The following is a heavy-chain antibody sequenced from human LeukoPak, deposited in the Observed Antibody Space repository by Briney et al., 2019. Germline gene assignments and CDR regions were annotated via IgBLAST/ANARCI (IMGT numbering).Heavy chain of an antibody. CDR2: ISGSGGST. CDR3: AKDPLAMVRGVKSNWFDP. CDR1: GFTFSSYG. V-gene: IGHV3-23*01. D-gene: IGHD3-10*01. J-gene: IGHJ5*02. Sequence: GGSLRLSCAASGFTFSSYGMSWVRQAPGKGLEWVSAISGSGGSTYYADSVKGRFTISRDNSKNTLYLQMNSLRAEDTAVYYCAKDPLAMVRGVKSNWFDPWGQGTLVTVSS.